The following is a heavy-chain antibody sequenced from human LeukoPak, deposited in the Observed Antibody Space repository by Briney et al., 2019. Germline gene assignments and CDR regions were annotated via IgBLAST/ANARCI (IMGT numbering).Heavy chain of an antibody. V-gene: IGHV4-61*01. CDR1: DGSVSRGSYY. D-gene: IGHD1-1*01. Sequence: PSETLSLTCTVSDGSVSRGSYYWSWLRQSPGKGLEWIGHIFYTGSTNYSPSLKSRVTISIDTSKNQFSLKLSSVTAADTAVYYCARDTNGVDVWGQGTTVTVSS. CDR3: ARDTNGVDV. CDR2: IFYTGST. J-gene: IGHJ6*02.